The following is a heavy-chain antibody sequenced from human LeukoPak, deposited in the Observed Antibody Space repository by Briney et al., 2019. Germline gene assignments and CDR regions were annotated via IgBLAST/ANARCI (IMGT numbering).Heavy chain of an antibody. CDR2: MNPNSGNT. CDR3: ARGRPDYNSFDP. D-gene: IGHD1-14*01. V-gene: IGHV1-8*01. J-gene: IGHJ5*02. CDR1: GYTFTSYD. Sequence: GASVKVSGKASGYTFTSYDINWVRQATGQGPECLGWMNPNSGNTGYAQKFQGRVTMTRSTSISTAYMELSSLRSEDTAVYYCARGRPDYNSFDPWGQGTLVTVSS.